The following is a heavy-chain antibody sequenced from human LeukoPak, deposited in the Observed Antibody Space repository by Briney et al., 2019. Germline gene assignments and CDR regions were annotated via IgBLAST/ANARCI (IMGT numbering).Heavy chain of an antibody. V-gene: IGHV3-21*01. Sequence: GGSLRLSCAASGFTFSSYSMDWVRQAPGKGLEWVSSISTSSSYIYYADSVKGRFTISRDNAKKSLYVQMNSLRAEDTAVYYCARGNLYYDSSGFDYWGQGTLVTVSS. J-gene: IGHJ4*02. CDR2: ISTSSSYI. CDR1: GFTFSSYS. CDR3: ARGNLYYDSSGFDY. D-gene: IGHD3-22*01.